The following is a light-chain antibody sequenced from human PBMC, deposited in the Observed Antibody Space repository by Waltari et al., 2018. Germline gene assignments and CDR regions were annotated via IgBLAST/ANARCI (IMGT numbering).Light chain of an antibody. CDR3: QQSYSTMYS. CDR2: SAS. V-gene: IGKV1-39*01. J-gene: IGKJ2*03. Sequence: DIQMTQSPSSLSASVGDRVTISCREGQNIRNYLNWYQHSTGKAPKLLIHSASNLQDGVPSRFSGSGSETDFTLTISSLQAEDFATYYCQQSYSTMYSFGQGTK. CDR1: QNIRNY.